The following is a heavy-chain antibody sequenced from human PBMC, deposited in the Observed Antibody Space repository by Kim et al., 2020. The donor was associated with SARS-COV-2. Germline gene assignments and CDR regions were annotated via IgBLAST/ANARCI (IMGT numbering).Heavy chain of an antibody. Sequence: SETLSLTCAVYGGSFSGYYWSWIRQPPGKGLEWIGEINHSGSTNYNPSLKSRVTISVDTSKNQFSLKLSSVTAADTAVYYCARGRPGYSYGGSRSGPDYWGQGTLVTVSS. D-gene: IGHD5-18*01. CDR1: GGSFSGYY. V-gene: IGHV4-34*01. CDR2: INHSGST. CDR3: ARGRPGYSYGGSRSGPDY. J-gene: IGHJ4*02.